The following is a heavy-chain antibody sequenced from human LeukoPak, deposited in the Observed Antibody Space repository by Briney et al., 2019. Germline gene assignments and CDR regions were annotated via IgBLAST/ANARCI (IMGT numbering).Heavy chain of an antibody. V-gene: IGHV3-30*02. Sequence: GGSLRLSCAASGFTFSSYGMHWVRQAPGKGLEWVAFIRYDGSNKYYADSVKGRFTISRDNSKNTLYLQMNSLRAEDTAVYYCAKDVPRGADEQDYWGQGTLVTVSS. J-gene: IGHJ4*02. CDR2: IRYDGSNK. CDR1: GFTFSSYG. CDR3: AKDVPRGADEQDY. D-gene: IGHD1/OR15-1a*01.